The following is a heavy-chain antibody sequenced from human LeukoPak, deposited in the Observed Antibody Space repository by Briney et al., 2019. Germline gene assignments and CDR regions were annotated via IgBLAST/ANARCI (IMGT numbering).Heavy chain of an antibody. CDR2: IYYSGST. V-gene: IGHV4-59*01. CDR3: ARVKGEVLWFGELLPYFDY. J-gene: IGHJ4*02. D-gene: IGHD3-10*01. CDR1: GGSISSYY. Sequence: SETLSLTCTVSGGSISSYYWSWIRQPPGKGREWVGYIYYSGSTNYNPSLKSRVTISVDTSKNQFSLKLSSVTAADTAVYYCARVKGEVLWFGELLPYFDYWGQGTLVTVSS.